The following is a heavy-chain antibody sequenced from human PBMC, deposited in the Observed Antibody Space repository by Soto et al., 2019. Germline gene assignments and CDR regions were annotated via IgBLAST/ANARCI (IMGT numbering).Heavy chain of an antibody. D-gene: IGHD3-22*01. Sequence: ASVKVSCKASGYTFTSYGISWVRQAPGQGLEWMGWISAYNGNTNYAQKLQGRVTMTTDTSTSTAYMELRSLRSDDTAVYYCARDRPRITMIVVVIPFDYWGQGTLVTVSS. CDR3: ARDRPRITMIVVVIPFDY. CDR1: GYTFTSYG. CDR2: ISAYNGNT. V-gene: IGHV1-18*04. J-gene: IGHJ4*02.